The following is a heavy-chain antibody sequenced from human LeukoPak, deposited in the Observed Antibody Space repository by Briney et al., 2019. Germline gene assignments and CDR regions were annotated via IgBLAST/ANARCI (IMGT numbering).Heavy chain of an antibody. CDR3: ARGPSITMVRGGQWYYYMDV. V-gene: IGHV1-69*13. CDR2: IIPIFGTA. D-gene: IGHD3-10*01. Sequence: SVKVSCKASGGTFSSYAISWVRQAPGQGLEWMGGIIPIFGTANYAQKFQGRVTITADESTSTAYMELSSLRSEDTAVYYCARGPSITMVRGGQWYYYMDVWGKGTTVTISS. CDR1: GGTFSSYA. J-gene: IGHJ6*03.